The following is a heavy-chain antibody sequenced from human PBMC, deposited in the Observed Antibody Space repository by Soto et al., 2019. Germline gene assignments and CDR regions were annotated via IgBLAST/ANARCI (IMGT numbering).Heavy chain of an antibody. CDR2: ISGSGGTI. Sequence: HPGGSLRLSCAASGFTFSSYAMNWVRQPPGKGLEWISYISGSGGTIHQPDSVKGRFIVSRDNAKNSVYLQLNSVRDEDTATYYRARDMRSNSYGSAAYWGQGILVTVSS. CDR3: ARDMRSNSYGSAAY. D-gene: IGHD5-18*01. J-gene: IGHJ4*02. CDR1: GFTFSSYA. V-gene: IGHV3-48*02.